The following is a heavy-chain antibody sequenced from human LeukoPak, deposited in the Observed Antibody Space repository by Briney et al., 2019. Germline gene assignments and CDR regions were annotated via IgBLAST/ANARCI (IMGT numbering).Heavy chain of an antibody. CDR1: GGSISSYY. Sequence: PSETLSLTCTVSGGSISSYYLSWIRQPPGKGLEWIGYIYYSGSTNYNPSLKSRVTISVDTSKNQFSLKLSSVTAADTAVYYCARGGYSSSWYGERWFDPWGQGTLVTVSS. J-gene: IGHJ5*02. CDR2: IYYSGST. D-gene: IGHD6-13*01. CDR3: ARGGYSSSWYGERWFDP. V-gene: IGHV4-59*01.